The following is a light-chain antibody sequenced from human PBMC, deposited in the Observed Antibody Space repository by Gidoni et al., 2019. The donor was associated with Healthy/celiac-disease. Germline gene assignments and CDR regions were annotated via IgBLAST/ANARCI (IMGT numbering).Light chain of an antibody. CDR1: QSISSW. J-gene: IGKJ4*02. V-gene: IGKV1-5*03. CDR2: KAS. Sequence: IQMTHSPSTLSASVGDRVTITCPASQSISSWLAWYQQKPGKAPKLLIYKASSLESGVPSRFSGSGSGTEFTLTISSLQPDDFATYYCQQYNSYPLTFGGGTKVEIK. CDR3: QQYNSYPLT.